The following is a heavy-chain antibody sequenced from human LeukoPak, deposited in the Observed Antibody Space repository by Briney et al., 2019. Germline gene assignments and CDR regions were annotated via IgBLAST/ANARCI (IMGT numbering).Heavy chain of an antibody. J-gene: IGHJ4*02. CDR2: IGSANSYI. CDR3: AGASGGNRPFDY. Sequence: GGSLRLSCAASGFTFSSYSMNWVRQAPGKGLEWVSSIGSANSYIYYADSLKGRSTISRDNAKNSLYLQMNSLRAEDTAVYYCAGASGGNRPFDYWGQGTLVTVSS. V-gene: IGHV3-21*01. D-gene: IGHD1-14*01. CDR1: GFTFSSYS.